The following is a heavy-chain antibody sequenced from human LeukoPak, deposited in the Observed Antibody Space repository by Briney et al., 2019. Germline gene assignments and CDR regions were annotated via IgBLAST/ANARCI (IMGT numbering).Heavy chain of an antibody. D-gene: IGHD1-7*01. Sequence: PGESLKISCKGSGYSFTSYWISWVRQMPGKGLEWMGRIDPSDSYTNYSPSFQGHVTISADKSTSTAYLQWSSLKASDTAMYYCARLLTGSTSWFDPWGQGTPVTVSS. CDR1: GYSFTSYW. J-gene: IGHJ5*02. V-gene: IGHV5-10-1*01. CDR3: ARLLTGSTSWFDP. CDR2: IDPSDSYT.